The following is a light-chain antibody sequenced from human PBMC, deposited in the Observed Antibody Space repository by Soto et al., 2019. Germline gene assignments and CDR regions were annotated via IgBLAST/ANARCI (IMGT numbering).Light chain of an antibody. CDR1: QRITTY. J-gene: IGKJ2*01. CDR3: QQSYSTPYT. Sequence: IHMTQSPSSLSASVGDRVTITCRASQRITTYLNWYQQKPGKAPKLLISTAATLQGGVPSRFSGSGSGTDFTLTITTLQPEDFATYFCQQSYSTPYTFGQGPKLEIK. CDR2: TAA. V-gene: IGKV1-39*01.